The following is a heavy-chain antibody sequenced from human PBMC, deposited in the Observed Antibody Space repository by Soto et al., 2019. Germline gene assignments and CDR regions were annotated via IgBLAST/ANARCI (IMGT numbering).Heavy chain of an antibody. V-gene: IGHV1-69*13. D-gene: IGHD3-9*01. CDR3: ARFVPIFNYDILTGYYRNYYYYGMDV. CDR1: GGTFSSYA. Sequence: ASVKVSCKASGGTFSSYAISWVRQAPGQGLEWMGGIIPIFGTANYAQKFQGRVTITADESTSTAYMELSSLRSEDTAVYYCARFVPIFNYDILTGYYRNYYYYGMDVWGQGTTVTVSS. J-gene: IGHJ6*02. CDR2: IIPIFGTA.